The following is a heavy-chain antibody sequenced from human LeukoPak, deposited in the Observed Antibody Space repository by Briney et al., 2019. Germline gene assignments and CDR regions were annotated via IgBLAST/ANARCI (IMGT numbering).Heavy chain of an antibody. V-gene: IGHV4-61*02. CDR1: GGSISSGRYY. J-gene: IGHJ4*02. CDR2: IYTSGST. CDR3: ARELQLVEFLLDY. Sequence: PSQTLSLTCTVSGGSISSGRYYWSWIRQPAGKGLEWIGRIYTSGSTNYNPSLKSRVTISVDTSKNQFSLKLSSVTAADTAVYYCARELQLVEFLLDYWGQGTLVTVSS. D-gene: IGHD6-6*01.